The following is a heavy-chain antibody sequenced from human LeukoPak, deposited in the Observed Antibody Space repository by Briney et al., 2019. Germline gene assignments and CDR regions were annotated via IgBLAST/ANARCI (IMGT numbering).Heavy chain of an antibody. V-gene: IGHV1-2*02. Sequence: ASVKVSCKASGYTFTSYGISWVRQAPGQGLEWMGWINPNSGGTNYAQKFQDRVTMTRDTSISTAYMELTRLRSDDTALYYCARQPWGSHAFDIWGQGTMVTVSS. J-gene: IGHJ3*02. CDR3: ARQPWGSHAFDI. CDR2: INPNSGGT. D-gene: IGHD7-27*01. CDR1: GYTFTSYG.